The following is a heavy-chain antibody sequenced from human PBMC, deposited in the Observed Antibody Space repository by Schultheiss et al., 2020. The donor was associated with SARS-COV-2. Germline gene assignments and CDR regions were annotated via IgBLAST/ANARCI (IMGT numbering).Heavy chain of an antibody. CDR2: IYHSGST. D-gene: IGHD2-15*01. J-gene: IGHJ6*02. CDR1: GGSISSSNW. Sequence: SETLSLTCAVSGGSISSSNWWSWVRQPPGKGLEWIGEIYHSGSTNYNPSLKSRVTISVDKSKNQFSLKLSYVTAADTAVYYCYAVAATRGYYYYGMDVWGQGTTVTVSS. CDR3: YAVAATRGYYYYGMDV. V-gene: IGHV4-4*02.